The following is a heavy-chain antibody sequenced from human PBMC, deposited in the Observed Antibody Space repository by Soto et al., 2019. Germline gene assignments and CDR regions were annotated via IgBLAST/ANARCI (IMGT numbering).Heavy chain of an antibody. J-gene: IGHJ4*02. CDR2: IRQDGSQK. CDR3: ARGGYCSSTSCSLFDY. V-gene: IGHV3-7*01. CDR1: RFTFSTYW. D-gene: IGHD2-2*03. Sequence: VQLVESGGGLVQPGGSLRLSCAASRFTFSTYWMSWVRQAPGKGLEWVANIRQDGSQKYYVDSVKGRFTISRDNAKNSLYLQMNSLRADDTAVYYCARGGYCSSTSCSLFDYWGQGTLVTVSS.